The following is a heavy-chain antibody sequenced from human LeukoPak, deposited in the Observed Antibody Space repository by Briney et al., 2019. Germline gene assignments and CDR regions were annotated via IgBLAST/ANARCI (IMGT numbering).Heavy chain of an antibody. Sequence: GGSLRLSCAASGFTFSSYWMHWVRQAAGKGLVWVSLINSDGSTTNYADSVKGRFTISRDNAKNTLYLQMNSLRAEDTAVYYCARGGFRAYYCDSWGQGTLVTVSS. D-gene: IGHD3-10*01. CDR1: GFTFSSYW. J-gene: IGHJ4*02. CDR3: ARGGFRAYYCDS. CDR2: INSDGSTT. V-gene: IGHV3-74*01.